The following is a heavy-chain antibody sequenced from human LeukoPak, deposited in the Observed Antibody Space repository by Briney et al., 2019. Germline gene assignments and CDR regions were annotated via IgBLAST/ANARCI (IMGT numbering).Heavy chain of an antibody. CDR1: GYTFTDYY. D-gene: IGHD6-13*01. J-gene: IGHJ4*01. CDR2: INPNSGGT. Sequence: GASVKVSCKASGYTFTDYYMHWVRQAPGQGLEWMGWINPNSGGTNYAQKFQGRVTMTRDTSISTVYIDLSRLSSDDTAMYYCATDLGSSWIYWGHGTLVTVSS. V-gene: IGHV1-2*02. CDR3: ATDLGSSWIY.